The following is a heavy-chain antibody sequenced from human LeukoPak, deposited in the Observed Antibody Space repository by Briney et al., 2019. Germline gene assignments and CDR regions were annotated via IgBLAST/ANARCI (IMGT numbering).Heavy chain of an antibody. J-gene: IGHJ4*02. CDR3: ARLQSRLGNTIDFAY. CDR2: IYPGDSAT. Sequence: GESRKISSRASGYSFSTYWIGGLRQMSGKGLEWGGSIYPGDSATSYSPSSQAHAPISPAKSRTPASLQWTSLNASDSAMYSCARLQSRLGNTIDFAYCGQGTLVTVSS. D-gene: IGHD1-26*01. V-gene: IGHV5-51*01. CDR1: GYSFSTYW.